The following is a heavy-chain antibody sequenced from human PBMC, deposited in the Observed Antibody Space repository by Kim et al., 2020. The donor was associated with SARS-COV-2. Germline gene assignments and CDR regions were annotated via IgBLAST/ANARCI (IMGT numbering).Heavy chain of an antibody. Sequence: SGKTNDNPSPKSRVTFSVETSKNHFSLNLRSVTAADTAVYYCARGSDRYDDWGQGALVTVSS. V-gene: IGHV4-61*03. CDR2: SGKT. J-gene: IGHJ4*02. CDR3: ARGSDRYDD. D-gene: IGHD3-16*02.